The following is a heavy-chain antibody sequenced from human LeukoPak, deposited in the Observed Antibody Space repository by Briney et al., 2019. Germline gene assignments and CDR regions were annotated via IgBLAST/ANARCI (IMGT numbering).Heavy chain of an antibody. CDR2: TYYRSKWYN. Sequence: NWSRQSTSRGLEWLGRTYYRSKWYNDYAVSVKSRITINPDTSKNQFSLQLNSVTPEDTAVYYCARDTVGSSALDYWGQGTLVTVSS. CDR3: ARDTVGSSALDY. D-gene: IGHD6-6*01. V-gene: IGHV6-1*01. J-gene: IGHJ4*02.